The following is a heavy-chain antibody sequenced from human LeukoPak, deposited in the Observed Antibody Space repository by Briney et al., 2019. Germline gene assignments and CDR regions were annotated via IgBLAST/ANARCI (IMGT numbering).Heavy chain of an antibody. CDR1: GGSISSYY. J-gene: IGHJ5*02. Sequence: SETLSLTCTVSGGSISSYYWSWIRQPPGKGLEWIGYIYTSGSTNYNPSLKSRVTISVDTSKKQFSLKLSSVTAADTAVYYCARNSDYVWGSYRYGWFDPWGQGTLVTVSS. V-gene: IGHV4-4*09. D-gene: IGHD3-16*02. CDR2: IYTSGST. CDR3: ARNSDYVWGSYRYGWFDP.